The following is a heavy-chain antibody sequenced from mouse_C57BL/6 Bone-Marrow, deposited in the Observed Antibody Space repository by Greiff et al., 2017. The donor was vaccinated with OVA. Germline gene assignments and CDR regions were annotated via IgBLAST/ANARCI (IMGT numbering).Heavy chain of an antibody. V-gene: IGHV1-54*01. Sequence: QLHQSGAELVRPGTSVKVSCKASGYAFTNYLIEWVKQRPGQGLEWIGVINPGSGGTNYNEKFKGKATLTADKSSSTAYMQLSSLTSEDSAVYFCARERNYYGSLDYWGQGTTLTVSS. D-gene: IGHD1-1*01. J-gene: IGHJ2*01. CDR3: ARERNYYGSLDY. CDR2: INPGSGGT. CDR1: GYAFTNYL.